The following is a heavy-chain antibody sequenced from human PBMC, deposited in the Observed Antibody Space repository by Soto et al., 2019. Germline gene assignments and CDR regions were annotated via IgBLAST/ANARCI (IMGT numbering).Heavy chain of an antibody. CDR2: ISYDGSNK. V-gene: IGHV3-30*18. D-gene: IGHD2-8*01. Sequence: QVQLVESGGGVVQPGRSLRLSCAASGFTFSSYGMHWVRQAPGKGLEWVAVISYDGSNKYYADSVKGRFTISRDNSKNTLYLQMNSLRAEDTAVYYCAKDRFFHYVLMAWGQGTLVTVSS. CDR1: GFTFSSYG. CDR3: AKDRFFHYVLMA. J-gene: IGHJ4*02.